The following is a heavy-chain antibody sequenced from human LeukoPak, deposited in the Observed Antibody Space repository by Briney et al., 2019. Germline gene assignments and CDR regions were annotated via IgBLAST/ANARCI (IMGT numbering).Heavy chain of an antibody. CDR3: ARAPPRRCPGNDCYPIFDF. Sequence: PSETLSLTCTVSGDSIISSYWSWIRQPPGKGLEWIAYMKFIGKTDYNPPLKSRVTISLDTSKNQFSLILNSVTTADTAVYYCARAPPRRCPGNDCYPIFDFWGQGSLVTVSS. CDR2: MKFIGKT. D-gene: IGHD2-21*02. CDR1: GDSIISSY. J-gene: IGHJ4*02. V-gene: IGHV4-59*01.